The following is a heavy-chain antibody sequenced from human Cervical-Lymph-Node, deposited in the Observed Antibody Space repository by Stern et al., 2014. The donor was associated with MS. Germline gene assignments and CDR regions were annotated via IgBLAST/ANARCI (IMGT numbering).Heavy chain of an antibody. J-gene: IGHJ5*02. V-gene: IGHV3-11*01. CDR3: ARDFNWGNSGSYDA. D-gene: IGHD6-19*01. Sequence: VQLVESGGGVVKPGGSLRLSCAVSGITFSDYYMSWVRQAPGQGLEWISYISSSGKNRNYADSVKGRFTISRDNANNSLYLQMNSLKIEDTAIYYCARDFNWGNSGSYDAWGQGTLVTVSS. CDR2: ISSSGKNR. CDR1: GITFSDYY.